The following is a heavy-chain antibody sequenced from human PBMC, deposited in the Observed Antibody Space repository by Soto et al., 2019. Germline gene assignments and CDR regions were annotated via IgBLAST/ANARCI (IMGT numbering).Heavy chain of an antibody. CDR2: ISATGETT. CDR3: ACQLQVCRRKNYVNY. D-gene: IGHD1-7*01. V-gene: IGHV3-11*01. J-gene: IGHJ4*02. Sequence: QVQLVESGGALVQPGGSLRLSCAASGFNFGDLYISWIRQAPGKGLEWVSFISATGETTYYADSVKGRFTISRDNDQESLALQLNNRRYEDTAIYYWACQLQVCRRKNYVNYWGQGTLVTVS. CDR1: GFNFGDLY.